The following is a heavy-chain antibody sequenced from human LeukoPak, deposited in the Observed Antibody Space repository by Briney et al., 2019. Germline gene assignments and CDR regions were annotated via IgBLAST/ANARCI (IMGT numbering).Heavy chain of an antibody. J-gene: IGHJ5*02. CDR1: GYTFTSYY. CDR3: ARDSGMILRFLEWSAPRCWFDP. V-gene: IGHV1-46*01. Sequence: ASVKVSCKASGYTFTSYYMHWVRQAPGQGLAWMGIINPSGGSTSYAQKFQGRVTMTRDTSTSTVYMELSSLRSEDTAVYYCARDSGMILRFLEWSAPRCWFDPWGQGTLVTVSS. D-gene: IGHD3-3*01. CDR2: INPSGGST.